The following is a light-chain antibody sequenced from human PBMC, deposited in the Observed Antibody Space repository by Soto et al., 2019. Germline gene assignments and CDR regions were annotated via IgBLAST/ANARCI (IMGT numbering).Light chain of an antibody. V-gene: IGKV3-20*01. J-gene: IGKJ3*01. CDR3: QHYGTSAL. CDR2: AS. Sequence: EIVLTQSPGTLSLSPGERATLSCRASQSVSDSYLAWYQQKPGQAPRLLIYASSRATGIPDRFSGSGSGTAFTLTISRLEPEDCAVYYCQHYGTSALFGPGTKVDIK. CDR1: QSVSDSY.